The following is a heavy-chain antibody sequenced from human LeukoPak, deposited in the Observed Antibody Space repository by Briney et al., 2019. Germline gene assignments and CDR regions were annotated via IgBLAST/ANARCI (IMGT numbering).Heavy chain of an antibody. D-gene: IGHD4-11*01. CDR2: IIPILGTA. CDR3: ATDYTDYSLDY. J-gene: IGHJ4*02. CDR1: GGTFNSYG. V-gene: IGHV1-69*10. Sequence: VASVKVSCKASGGTFNSYGIIWVRQAPGQGLEWMGGIIPILGTANYAQKFQGRVTISADKSTSTAYMELSSLRSEDTAVYYCATDYTDYSLDYWGQGTLVTVSS.